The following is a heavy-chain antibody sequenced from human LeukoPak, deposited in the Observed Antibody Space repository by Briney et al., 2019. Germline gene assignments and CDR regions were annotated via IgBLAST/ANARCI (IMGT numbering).Heavy chain of an antibody. CDR1: EFTFSISA. Sequence: PGGSLRLSCAASEFTFSISAMNWGRQAPGKGLEWVSGLPAFGATTYYADSVKGRFTISRDNAKNSLYLQMNSLRAEDTAVYYCAELGITMIGGVWGKGTTVTISS. J-gene: IGHJ6*04. CDR3: AELGITMIGGV. V-gene: IGHV3-23*01. CDR2: LPAFGATT. D-gene: IGHD3-10*02.